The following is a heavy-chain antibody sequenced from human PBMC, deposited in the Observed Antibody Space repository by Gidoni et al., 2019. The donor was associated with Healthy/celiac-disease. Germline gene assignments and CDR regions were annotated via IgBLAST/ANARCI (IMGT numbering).Heavy chain of an antibody. V-gene: IGHV1-46*01. CDR3: ARDHNPSYSSGWYSVYFQH. CDR1: GYTFTSYY. D-gene: IGHD6-19*01. CDR2: INPSGGST. Sequence: QVQLVQSGAEVKKPGASVKVSCKASGYTFTSYYMHWVRQAPGQGLEWMGIINPSGGSTSYAQKFQGRVTMTRDTSTSTVYMELSSLRSEDTAVYYCARDHNPSYSSGWYSVYFQHWGQGTLVTVSS. J-gene: IGHJ1*01.